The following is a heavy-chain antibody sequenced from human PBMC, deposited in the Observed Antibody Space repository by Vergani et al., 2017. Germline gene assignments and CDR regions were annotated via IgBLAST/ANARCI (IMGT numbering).Heavy chain of an antibody. CDR2: IIPILGIA. V-gene: IGHV1-69*04. D-gene: IGHD3-22*01. CDR3: ARGITMIPETDAFDI. Sequence: QVQLVQSGAEVKKPGSSVKVSCKASGGTFSSYAISWVHQAPGQGLEWMGGIIPILGIANSAQRFQGRVTITADKSTSTAYMELSSLRSEDTAVYYCARGITMIPETDAFDIWGQGTMVTVSS. J-gene: IGHJ3*02. CDR1: GGTFSSYA.